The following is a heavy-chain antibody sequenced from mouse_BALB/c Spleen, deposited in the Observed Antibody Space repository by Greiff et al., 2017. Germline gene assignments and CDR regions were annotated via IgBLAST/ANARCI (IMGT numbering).Heavy chain of an antibody. V-gene: IGHV1-63*02. D-gene: IGHD1-1*01. CDR1: GYTFTNYW. CDR2: IYPGGGYT. CDR3: ASLDYGSSY. Sequence: QVQLQQSGAELVRPGTSVKISCKASGYTFTNYWLGWVKQRPGHGLEWIGDIYPGGGYTNYNETFKGKATLTADTSSSTAYMQLSSLTSEDSAVYFCASLDYGSSYWGQGTLVTVSA. J-gene: IGHJ3*01.